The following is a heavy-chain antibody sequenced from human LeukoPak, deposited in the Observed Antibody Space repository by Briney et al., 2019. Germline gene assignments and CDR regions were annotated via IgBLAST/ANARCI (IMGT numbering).Heavy chain of an antibody. CDR3: ARMPRGVAVVTPYYFDS. CDR1: GDSLNSGSYY. J-gene: IGHJ4*02. V-gene: IGHV4-31*03. CDR2: ISYRGTT. Sequence: SQTLSLTCTVFGDSLNSGSYYWSWIRQHSERGLEWIGYISYRGTTFYNPSLKSRVSISGDTSKTQFSLNINSVTAADTAVYYCARMPRGVAVVTPYYFDSWGQGTLVTISS. D-gene: IGHD2-21*02.